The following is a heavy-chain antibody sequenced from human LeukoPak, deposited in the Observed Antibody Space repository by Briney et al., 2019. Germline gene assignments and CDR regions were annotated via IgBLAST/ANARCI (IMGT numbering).Heavy chain of an antibody. CDR1: GFTFSSYW. D-gene: IGHD6-13*01. Sequence: PGGSLRLSCVGSGFTFSSYWMSWVRQAPGKGLEWVANIKQDGSEKYYVDSVKGRFTISRDNAKNSLYLQMNSLRAEDTAVYYCAKDEAAPIWGQGTLVTVSS. CDR3: AKDEAAPI. V-gene: IGHV3-7*01. J-gene: IGHJ4*02. CDR2: IKQDGSEK.